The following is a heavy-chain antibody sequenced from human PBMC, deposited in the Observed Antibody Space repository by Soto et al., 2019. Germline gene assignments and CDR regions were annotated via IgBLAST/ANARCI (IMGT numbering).Heavy chain of an antibody. V-gene: IGHV4-59*01. Sequence: ASETLSLTCTVSGGSISSYYWSWIRQPPGKGLEWIGYIYYSGSTNYNPSLKSRVTISVDTSKNQFSLKLSSVTAADTAVYYCARVIWFGELLRFDPWGQGTLVTVSS. CDR3: ARVIWFGELLRFDP. D-gene: IGHD3-10*01. J-gene: IGHJ5*02. CDR1: GGSISSYY. CDR2: IYYSGST.